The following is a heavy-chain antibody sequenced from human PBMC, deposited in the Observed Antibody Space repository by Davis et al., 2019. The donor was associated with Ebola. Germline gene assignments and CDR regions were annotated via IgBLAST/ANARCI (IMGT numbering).Heavy chain of an antibody. CDR2: IYYSGST. V-gene: IGHV4-59*01. J-gene: IGHJ2*01. CDR3: ARYGRGVDGWYFDL. CDR1: GGSISSYY. Sequence: MPSETLSLTCTVSGGSISSYYWSWIRQPPGKGLEWIGYIYYSGSTNYNPSLKSRVTISVDTSKNQFSLKLSSVTAADTAVYYCARYGRGVDGWYFDLWGRGTLVTVSS. D-gene: IGHD3-10*01.